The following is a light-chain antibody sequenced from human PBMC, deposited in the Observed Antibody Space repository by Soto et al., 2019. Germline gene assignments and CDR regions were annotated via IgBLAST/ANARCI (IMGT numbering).Light chain of an antibody. CDR3: QQFGSSPILT. CDR1: QSVSSTK. CDR2: GAS. V-gene: IGKV3-20*01. J-gene: IGKJ4*01. Sequence: EIVFTQSPGTLSLSPGERATLSCSASQSVSSTKLAWYQQRHGQAPRLLIFGASNRANGVPARFSSSGSGTDLTLAISRLEPEDFSVYYCQQFGSSPILTFGGGTKVDIK.